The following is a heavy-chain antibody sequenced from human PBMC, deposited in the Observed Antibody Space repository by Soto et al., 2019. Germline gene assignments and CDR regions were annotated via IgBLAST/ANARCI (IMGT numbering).Heavy chain of an antibody. V-gene: IGHV3-21*01. J-gene: IGHJ5*02. Sequence: GGSLRLCCAASGFTFSSYSMNWVRQAPGKGLEWVSSVSSSSSSIYYADSVKGRFTISRDNAKNSLYLQMNSLRAEDTAVFYCARDRLPFDYSNYRENWFDPWGQGTLVTVSS. CDR3: ARDRLPFDYSNYRENWFDP. D-gene: IGHD4-4*01. CDR2: VSSSSSSI. CDR1: GFTFSSYS.